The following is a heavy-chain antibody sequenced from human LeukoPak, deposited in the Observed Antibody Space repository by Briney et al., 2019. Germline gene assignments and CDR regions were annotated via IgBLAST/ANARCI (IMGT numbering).Heavy chain of an antibody. Sequence: PGGSLRLSCAASGLTFSSYAMHWGRQAPGKGLEWVAVISYDGSNKSYADSVKGRFTISRDNSKNTLYLQMNSLRAEDTAVYYCARLPIGGYCSGGSCIDWFDPWGQGTLVTVSS. J-gene: IGHJ5*02. CDR3: ARLPIGGYCSGGSCIDWFDP. V-gene: IGHV3-30*04. D-gene: IGHD2-15*01. CDR1: GLTFSSYA. CDR2: ISYDGSNK.